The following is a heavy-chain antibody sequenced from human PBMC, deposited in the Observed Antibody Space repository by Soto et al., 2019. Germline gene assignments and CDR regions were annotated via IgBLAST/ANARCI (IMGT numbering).Heavy chain of an antibody. J-gene: IGHJ4*02. CDR2: ISYGGST. V-gene: IGHV4-31*01. D-gene: IGHD5-18*01. Sequence: QVQLQESGPGLVKPSQTLSLTCTVSGGSINSGGYCWGWIRQHPGKGLDWIGCISYGGSTSYNPSLKSQVTISVDTSKNQFSLKLTSVTDADTAVYYCTRGILVWGQGALITVSS. CDR1: GGSINSGGYC. CDR3: TRGILV.